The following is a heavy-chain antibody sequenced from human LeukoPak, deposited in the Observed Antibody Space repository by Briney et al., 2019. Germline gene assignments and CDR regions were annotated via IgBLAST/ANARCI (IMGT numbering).Heavy chain of an antibody. CDR1: GGSISNAAYY. D-gene: IGHD6-13*01. Sequence: SETLSLTCTVSGGSISNAAYYWSWIRQHPGKGLEWIGYIYYSGSTYYNPSLKSRVTISVDTSKSHFSLKLSSVTAADTAVYYCARDHGSSNWFYYWGQGTLVTVSS. J-gene: IGHJ4*02. CDR3: ARDHGSSNWFYY. V-gene: IGHV4-31*02. CDR2: IYYSGST.